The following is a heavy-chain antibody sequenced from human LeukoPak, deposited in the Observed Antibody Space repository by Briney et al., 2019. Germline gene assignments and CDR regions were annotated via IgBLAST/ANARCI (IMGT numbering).Heavy chain of an antibody. V-gene: IGHV3-74*01. J-gene: IGHJ5*02. CDR1: GFTFSSNW. Sequence: PGGTLRLACAAPGFTFSSNWMHWVRRAPGKGPVWVSRINSDGSPTNYADSVKGRFTITRDNAKNTLYRQMDSLRADDTAVYYCSRGPSQLPSPWGQGALVPVSS. D-gene: IGHD2-2*01. CDR3: SRGPSQLPSP. CDR2: INSDGSPT.